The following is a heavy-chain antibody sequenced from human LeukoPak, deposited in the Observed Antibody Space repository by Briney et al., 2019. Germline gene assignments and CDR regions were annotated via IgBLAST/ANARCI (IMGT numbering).Heavy chain of an antibody. J-gene: IGHJ4*02. CDR2: VSWKSGSI. D-gene: IGHD1-26*01. CDR1: GCTFDYYA. V-gene: IGHV3-9*01. Sequence: PGGSQRLSCVASGCTFDYYAMHWVRQAPGRGLGWVSGVSWKSGSIGYADSVKGRFTISRDNAKNSLYLQMNSLRAEDTALYYCAKDNGFRGGSYTDYWGQGTLVTVSS. CDR3: AKDNGFRGGSYTDY.